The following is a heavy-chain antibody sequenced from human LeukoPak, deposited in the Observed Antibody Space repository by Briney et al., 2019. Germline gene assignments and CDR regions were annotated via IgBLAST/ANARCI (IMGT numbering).Heavy chain of an antibody. V-gene: IGHV3-11*04. CDR2: ISSSGSTI. J-gene: IGHJ4*02. D-gene: IGHD6-13*01. CDR3: ARSRAAAGTGYFDY. Sequence: GGSLRLSCAASGFTFSDYYMSWIRQAPGEGLEWVSYISSSGSTIYYADSVKGRFTISRDNDKNLLYVQMNSLRAEDTAVYYCARSRAAAGTGYFDYSGQGTLVTVSS. CDR1: GFTFSDYY.